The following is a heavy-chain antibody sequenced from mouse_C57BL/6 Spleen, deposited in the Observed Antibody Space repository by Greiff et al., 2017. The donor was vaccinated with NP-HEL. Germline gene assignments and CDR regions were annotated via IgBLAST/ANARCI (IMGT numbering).Heavy chain of an antibody. Sequence: DVKLQESGPGLVKPSQSLSLTCSVTGYSITSGYYWNWIRQFPGNKLEWMGYISYDGSNNYNPSLKNRISITRDTSKNQFFLKLNSVTTEETATYYCARFITTVVATGYFDVWGTGTTVTVSS. V-gene: IGHV3-6*01. D-gene: IGHD1-1*01. CDR2: ISYDGSN. CDR3: ARFITTVVATGYFDV. CDR1: GYSITSGYY. J-gene: IGHJ1*03.